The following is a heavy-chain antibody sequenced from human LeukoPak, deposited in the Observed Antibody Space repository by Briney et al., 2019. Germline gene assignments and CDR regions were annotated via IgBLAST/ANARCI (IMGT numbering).Heavy chain of an antibody. V-gene: IGHV4-59*08. Sequence: SETLSLTCTVSGGSISSYYWSWIRQPPGKGLEWIGYIYYSGSTNYNPSLKSRVTISVDTSKNQFSLKLSSVTAADTAVYYCARGNTATARGFDYWGQGTLVTVSS. J-gene: IGHJ4*02. D-gene: IGHD5-18*01. CDR2: IYYSGST. CDR1: GGSISSYY. CDR3: ARGNTATARGFDY.